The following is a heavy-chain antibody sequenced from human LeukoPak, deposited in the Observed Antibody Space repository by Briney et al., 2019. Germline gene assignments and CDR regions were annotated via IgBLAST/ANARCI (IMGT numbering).Heavy chain of an antibody. CDR3: AKAYLGSGTVDY. V-gene: IGHV3-9*01. CDR1: GFTFDDYA. J-gene: IGHJ4*02. D-gene: IGHD3-10*01. Sequence: PGRSLRLSCAASGFTFDDYAMQWVRQAPGKGLEWVSGISWNSGSIGYADSVKGRFTISRDNAKNSLYLQMNSLRAEDTALYYCAKAYLGSGTVDYWGQGTLVTVSS. CDR2: ISWNSGSI.